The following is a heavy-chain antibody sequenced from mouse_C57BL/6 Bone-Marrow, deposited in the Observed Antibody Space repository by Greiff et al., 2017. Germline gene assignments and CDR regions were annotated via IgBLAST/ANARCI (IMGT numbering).Heavy chain of an antibody. CDR1: GFTFSSYA. CDR3: ARGDYYGSYYAMDY. D-gene: IGHD1-1*01. J-gene: IGHJ4*01. CDR2: ISDGGSYT. Sequence: DVMLVESGGGLVKPGGSLKLSCAASGFTFSSYAMSWVRQTPEKRLEWVATISDGGSYTYYPDNVKGRFTISRDNAKNNLYLQMSHLKSEDTAMYYCARGDYYGSYYAMDYWGQGTSVTVSS. V-gene: IGHV5-4*03.